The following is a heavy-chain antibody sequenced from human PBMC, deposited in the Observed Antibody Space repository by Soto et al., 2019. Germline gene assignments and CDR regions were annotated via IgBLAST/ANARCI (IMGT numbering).Heavy chain of an antibody. CDR2: ISGGGRST. CDR3: AKDRTLIRGVSFDI. V-gene: IGHV3-23*01. Sequence: EVQLLESGGGLVQPGGSLRLSCAASRFTFDTYAMNWVRQAPGKGLEWVSTISGGGRSTYYADSVKGRFTISRDNSKNTLYLHMNSLRAEDTAIDYCAKDRTLIRGVSFDIWGQGTMVTVSS. J-gene: IGHJ3*02. CDR1: RFTFDTYA. D-gene: IGHD3-22*01.